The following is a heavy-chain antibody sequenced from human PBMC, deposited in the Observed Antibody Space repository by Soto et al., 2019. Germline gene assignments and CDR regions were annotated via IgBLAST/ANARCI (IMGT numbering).Heavy chain of an antibody. Sequence: QVQLQESGPGLVKPSGTLSLTCAVSGGSITSSNWWTWVRQPPGKGLDWIGGIYPSGSTNYNSSLKSRVTISVDKSKNHFSLKLSYVTAADTAVYYCARLSSGWYASNDYWGQGTLVTVSS. CDR2: IYPSGST. V-gene: IGHV4-4*02. D-gene: IGHD6-19*01. CDR1: GGSITSSNW. J-gene: IGHJ4*02. CDR3: ARLSSGWYASNDY.